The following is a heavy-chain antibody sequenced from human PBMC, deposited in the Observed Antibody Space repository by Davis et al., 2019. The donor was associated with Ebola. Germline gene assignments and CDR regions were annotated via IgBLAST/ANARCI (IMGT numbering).Heavy chain of an antibody. CDR1: GFTFDDYA. D-gene: IGHD3-3*01. Sequence: SLKISCAASGFTFDDYAMHWVRQAPGKGLEWVSGISWNSGSIGYADSVKGRFTISRDNAKNSLYLQMNSLRAEDTAVYYCARDSITIFGVVTANNWFDPWGQGTLVTVSS. J-gene: IGHJ5*02. CDR3: ARDSITIFGVVTANNWFDP. V-gene: IGHV3-9*01. CDR2: ISWNSGSI.